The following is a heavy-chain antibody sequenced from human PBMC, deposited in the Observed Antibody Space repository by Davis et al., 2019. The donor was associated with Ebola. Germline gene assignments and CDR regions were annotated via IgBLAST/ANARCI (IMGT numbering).Heavy chain of an antibody. J-gene: IGHJ6*02. CDR3: AGGVSSWPYYYGMDV. CDR1: GGTFSSYA. CDR2: IIPILGIA. V-gene: IGHV1-69*04. D-gene: IGHD6-13*01. Sequence: SVKVSCKASGGTFSSYAISWVRQAPGQGLEWMGRIIPILGIANYAQKFQGRVTITADKSTSTAYMELSSLRSEDTAVYYCAGGVSSWPYYYGMDVWGQGTTVTVSS.